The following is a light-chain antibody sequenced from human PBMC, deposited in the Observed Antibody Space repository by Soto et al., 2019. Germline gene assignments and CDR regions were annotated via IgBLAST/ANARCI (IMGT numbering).Light chain of an antibody. CDR3: QQRRNWPLT. Sequence: VLTQSPATLSLSPGERATLSCRASQSVFNYLAWYQQKPGQAPRLLIDDVSNRATGIPARFSGSGSGTDFTLTISSLEPEDFAVYYCQQRRNWPLTFGGGTKVEIK. CDR1: QSVFNY. V-gene: IGKV3-11*01. CDR2: DVS. J-gene: IGKJ4*01.